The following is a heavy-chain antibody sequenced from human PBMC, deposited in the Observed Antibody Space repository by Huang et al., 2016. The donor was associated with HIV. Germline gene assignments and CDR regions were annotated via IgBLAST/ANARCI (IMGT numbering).Heavy chain of an antibody. CDR3: ARHFGSWSGYFDS. D-gene: IGHD3-10*01. CDR1: GGSITDSNYY. CDR2: ISYSGDT. V-gene: IGHV4-39*01. J-gene: IGHJ4*02. Sequence: QLQLQESGPGLVRPSETLSLICTVSGGSITDSNYYWGWIRQPPGKGLEWIGRISYSGDTDYNPSLKSRVTRSVDTSKNRFSLDIRSVAVADTAIYYCARHFGSWSGYFDSWGQGTLVPVSS.